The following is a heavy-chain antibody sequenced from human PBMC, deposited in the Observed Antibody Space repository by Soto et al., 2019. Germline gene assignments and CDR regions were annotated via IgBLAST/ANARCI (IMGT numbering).Heavy chain of an antibody. D-gene: IGHD3-3*01. CDR1: GYTFTSYY. J-gene: IGHJ6*02. CDR2: INPSGGST. CDR3: ARGPTIFGVVTIIEVYYGMDV. Sequence: ASVKVSCKASGYTFTSYYMHWVRQAPGQGLEWMGIINPSGGSTSYAQKFQGRVTMTRDTSTSTVYMELGSLRSEDTAVYYCARGPTIFGVVTIIEVYYGMDVWVQGTTVTVSS. V-gene: IGHV1-46*01.